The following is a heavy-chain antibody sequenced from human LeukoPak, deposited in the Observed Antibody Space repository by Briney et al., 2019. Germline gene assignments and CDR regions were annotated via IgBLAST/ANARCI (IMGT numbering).Heavy chain of an antibody. CDR1: GFTFSSYW. D-gene: IGHD6-19*01. CDR3: ARDVWTGVAVSDY. J-gene: IGHJ4*02. CDR2: IKEDGSIQ. V-gene: IGHV3-7*01. Sequence: PGGSLRLSCVASGFTFSSYWMTWVRQAPGKGLELLANIKEDGSIQYYLDSVRGRFTISRDNAKSSVYLQLNSLRADDTAVYYCARDVWTGVAVSDYWGQGTLVTVSS.